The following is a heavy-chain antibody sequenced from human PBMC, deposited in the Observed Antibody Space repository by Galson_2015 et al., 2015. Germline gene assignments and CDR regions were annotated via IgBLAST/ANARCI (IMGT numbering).Heavy chain of an antibody. J-gene: IGHJ4*02. CDR2: IGTYNGNT. V-gene: IGHV1-18*01. D-gene: IGHD3-10*01. CDR3: AIYDSGSYTRFNY. CDR1: GYTFTSYG. Sequence: SVKVSCKASGYTFTSYGLSWVRQAPGQGLEWMGWIGTYNGNTNYAQKLQGRVTMTTDTSTTTAYMELRSLRSDDTAVYYCAIYDSGSYTRFNYWGQGTLVTVSS.